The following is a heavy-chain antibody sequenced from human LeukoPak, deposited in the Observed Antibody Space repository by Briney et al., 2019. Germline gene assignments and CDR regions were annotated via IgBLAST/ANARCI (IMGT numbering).Heavy chain of an antibody. CDR2: ITGSGFSI. Sequence: GGSLRLSCAASGFTFSSYAMSWVRQAPGKGLEWVSGITGSGFSIYYADSVKGRFTISRDNSKNTLYLQMNSLSGEDTAVYYCAKSRDAWYADYWGQGTLVTVSS. V-gene: IGHV3-23*01. D-gene: IGHD6-13*01. CDR3: AKSRDAWYADY. CDR1: GFTFSSYA. J-gene: IGHJ4*02.